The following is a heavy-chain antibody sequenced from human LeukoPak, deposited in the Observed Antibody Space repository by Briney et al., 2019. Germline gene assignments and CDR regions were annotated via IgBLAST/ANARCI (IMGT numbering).Heavy chain of an antibody. Sequence: PGGSLRLSCAASGFTFSSYSMSWVRQAPGKGLEWVSSISSSSSYIYYADSVKGRFTISRDNAKNSLYLQMNSLRAEDTAVYYCARDPYYYDSSGYHKPNDYWGQGTLVTVSS. CDR1: GFTFSSYS. D-gene: IGHD3-22*01. J-gene: IGHJ4*02. CDR3: ARDPYYYDSSGYHKPNDY. V-gene: IGHV3-21*01. CDR2: ISSSSSYI.